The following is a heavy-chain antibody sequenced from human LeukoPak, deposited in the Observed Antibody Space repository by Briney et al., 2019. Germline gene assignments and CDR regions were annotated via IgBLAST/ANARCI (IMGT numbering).Heavy chain of an antibody. CDR1: GGSFSGYY. V-gene: IGHV4-34*01. J-gene: IGHJ4*02. Sequence: NSSETLSLTCAVYGGSFSGYYWSWIRQPPGKGLEWIGEINHSGSTNYNPSLKSRVTISVDTSKNQFSLKLSSVTAADTAVYYCARDRGSSFDYWGQGTLVTVSS. D-gene: IGHD6-6*01. CDR2: INHSGST. CDR3: ARDRGSSFDY.